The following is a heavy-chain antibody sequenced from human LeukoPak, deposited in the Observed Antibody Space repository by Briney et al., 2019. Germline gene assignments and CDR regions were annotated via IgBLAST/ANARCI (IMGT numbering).Heavy chain of an antibody. J-gene: IGHJ4*02. V-gene: IGHV3-23*01. CDR3: AKGPRALEHNTHRFDN. CDR1: GFTFSSYE. Sequence: GGSLRLSCAASGFTFSSYEMNWVRQAPGKGLEWVSGISGSGGSRSSTDYADSVKGRFTVSRDNSKNTLYLQMNSLRADDTAIYYCAKGPRALEHNTHRFDNWGQGTLVTVSS. D-gene: IGHD1/OR15-1a*01. CDR2: ISGSGGSRSST.